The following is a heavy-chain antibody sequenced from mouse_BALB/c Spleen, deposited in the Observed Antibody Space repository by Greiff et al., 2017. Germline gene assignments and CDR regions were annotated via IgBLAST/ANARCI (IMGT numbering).Heavy chain of an antibody. D-gene: IGHD1-1*01. CDR2: INSNGGST. J-gene: IGHJ4*01. V-gene: IGHV5-6-2*01. CDR3: ARHIYYYGSKDYYAMDY. Sequence: EVKVVESGGGLVKLGGSLKLSCAASGFTFSSYYMSWVRQTPEKRLELVAAINSNGGSTYYPDTVKGRFTISRDNAKNTLYLQMSSLKSEDTALYYCARHIYYYGSKDYYAMDYWGQGTSVTVSS. CDR1: GFTFSSYY.